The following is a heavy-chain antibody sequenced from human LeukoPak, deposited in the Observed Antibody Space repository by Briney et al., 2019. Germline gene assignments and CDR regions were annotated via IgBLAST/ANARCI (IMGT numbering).Heavy chain of an antibody. D-gene: IGHD4-17*01. CDR3: ARRQTTVTFSFDY. CDR1: GGSIRSGDYY. V-gene: IGHV4-30-4*01. CDR2: SYYSGST. J-gene: IGHJ4*02. Sequence: SQTLSLTCTVSGGSIRSGDYYWSWIRQPPGKGLDWIGYSYYSGSTYYNPSLKSRVTISVDTSKNQFSLKLSSVTAADTAVYYCARRQTTVTFSFDYWGQGTLVTVSS.